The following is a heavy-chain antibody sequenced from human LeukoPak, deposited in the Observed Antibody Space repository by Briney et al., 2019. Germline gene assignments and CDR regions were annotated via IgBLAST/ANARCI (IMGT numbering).Heavy chain of an antibody. CDR3: AKDRGHYCRSSSCYPDAFDI. CDR1: GFTFSSYW. CDR2: IKEDGSDK. Sequence: GGSLRLSCGASGFTFSSYWMSWVRQAPGKGLEWVANIKEDGSDKYYVDSVKGRFTISRDNSKNTLYLQMNSLRAEDTAVYYCAKDRGHYCRSSSCYPDAFDIWGQGTMVTVSS. J-gene: IGHJ3*02. V-gene: IGHV3-7*03. D-gene: IGHD2-2*01.